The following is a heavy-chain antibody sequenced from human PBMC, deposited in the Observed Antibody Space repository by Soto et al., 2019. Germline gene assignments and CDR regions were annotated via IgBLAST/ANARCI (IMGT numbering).Heavy chain of an antibody. CDR2: ISYDGSNK. CDR1: GFTFSSCA. D-gene: IGHD3-3*01. Sequence: QVQLVESGGGVVQPGRSLRLSCAASGFTFSSCAMHWVRQAPGKGLEWVALISYDGSNKYYADSVKGRFTISRDNSKNTLYLQMNSLGVEDTAVYYCARDKRDLRFLEWSYYFDYWGQGTLVTVSS. CDR3: ARDKRDLRFLEWSYYFDY. V-gene: IGHV3-30-3*01. J-gene: IGHJ4*02.